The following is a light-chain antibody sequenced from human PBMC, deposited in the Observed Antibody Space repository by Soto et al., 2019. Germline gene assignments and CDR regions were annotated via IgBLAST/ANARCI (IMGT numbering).Light chain of an antibody. CDR2: GAS. V-gene: IGKV3-15*01. CDR1: QSVSSN. Sequence: EIVMTQSPATLSVSPGERATLSCRASQSVSSNLAWYQLKDGQVPRLLIYGASTRAADVPARFSGGGSGTEFTLTISSLQSEDFAEYHCQQYNNWPQTLGQGTKVDIK. CDR3: QQYNNWPQT. J-gene: IGKJ1*01.